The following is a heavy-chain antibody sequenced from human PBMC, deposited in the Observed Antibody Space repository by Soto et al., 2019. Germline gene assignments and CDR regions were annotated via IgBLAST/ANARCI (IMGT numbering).Heavy chain of an antibody. J-gene: IGHJ4*02. CDR3: ARDRASYWDY. V-gene: IGHV4-31*03. CDR1: GGSISSGGYY. CDR2: IYYSGST. Sequence: QVQLQESGPGLVKPSQTLSLTCTVSGGSISSGGYYWSWIRQHPGKGLEWIGYIYYSGSTYYNPILMRRVTKSVDTSKNQFSLKLSSVTAADTAVYYCARDRASYWDYWGQGTLVTVSS.